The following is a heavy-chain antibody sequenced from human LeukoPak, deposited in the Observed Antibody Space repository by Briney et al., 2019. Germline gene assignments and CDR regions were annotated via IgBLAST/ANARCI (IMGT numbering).Heavy chain of an antibody. J-gene: IGHJ6*03. CDR3: ARPPYSSSPTYYYYYYYMDV. V-gene: IGHV3-7*01. CDR1: GGSISSYY. D-gene: IGHD6-6*01. CDR2: IKQDGSEK. Sequence: ETLSLTCTVSGGSISSYYWSWVRQAPGKGLEWVANIKQDGSEKYYVDSVKGRFTISRDNAKNSLYLQMNSLRAEDTAVYYCARPPYSSSPTYYYYYYYMDVWGKGTTVTVSS.